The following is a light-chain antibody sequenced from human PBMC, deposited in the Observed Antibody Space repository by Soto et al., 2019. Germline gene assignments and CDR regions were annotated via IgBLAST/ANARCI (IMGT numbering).Light chain of an antibody. J-gene: IGKJ4*01. CDR1: QDIHKY. V-gene: IGKV1-33*01. CDR2: DAV. Sequence: DIQLTQSPTSLSASVGDRVTITCQASQDIHKYLNWYQHKPGKAPKLLIFDAVYLETGVPSRLSGSGSGTDFTFTISSLQPEDIATYYCQEFEDVPPHTFGGGTKVEIK. CDR3: QEFEDVPPHT.